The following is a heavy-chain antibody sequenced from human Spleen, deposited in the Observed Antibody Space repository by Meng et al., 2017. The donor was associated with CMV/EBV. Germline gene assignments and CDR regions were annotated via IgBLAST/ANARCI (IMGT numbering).Heavy chain of an antibody. J-gene: IGHJ4*02. D-gene: IGHD6-19*01. Sequence: GESLKISCAASGFTFSSYSMNWVRQAPGKGLEWVSSISSSSSYIYYADSVKGRFTISRDNAKNSLYLQMNSLRAEDTALYYCAKGPAVAAPVDYWGQGTLVTVSS. CDR1: GFTFSSYS. CDR2: ISSSSSYI. V-gene: IGHV3-21*04. CDR3: AKGPAVAAPVDY.